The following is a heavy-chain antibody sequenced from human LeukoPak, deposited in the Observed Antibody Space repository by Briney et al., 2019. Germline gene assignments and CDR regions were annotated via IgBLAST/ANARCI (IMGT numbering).Heavy chain of an antibody. Sequence: SETLSLTCTVSGGSISSSSHYWGWIRQPPGKGPEWIGNIYYSGSTYYNPSLKSRVTISVDTSKNQFSLRLSSVTAADTAVYYCARGSGGSGSYFDYWGQGTLVTVSS. CDR1: GGSISSSSHY. CDR2: IYYSGST. V-gene: IGHV4-39*07. CDR3: ARGSGGSGSYFDY. D-gene: IGHD1-26*01. J-gene: IGHJ4*02.